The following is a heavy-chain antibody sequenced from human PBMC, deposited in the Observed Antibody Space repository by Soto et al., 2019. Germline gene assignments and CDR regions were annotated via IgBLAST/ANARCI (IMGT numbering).Heavy chain of an antibody. D-gene: IGHD1-1*01. Sequence: EVQLLESGGGLVQPGGSLRLSCAASGFTFSSYAMSWVRQAPGKGLEWVSAISGSVGSTYYADSVKGRFTISRDNSKKALDLEMNGLRADDTSVYHCAKGGAVEPFDAFDIWGQGTMVTVSS. V-gene: IGHV3-23*01. CDR1: GFTFSSYA. CDR3: AKGGAVEPFDAFDI. CDR2: ISGSVGST. J-gene: IGHJ3*02.